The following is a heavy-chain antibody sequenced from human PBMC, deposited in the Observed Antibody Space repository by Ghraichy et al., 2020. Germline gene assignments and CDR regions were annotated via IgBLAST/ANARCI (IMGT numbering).Heavy chain of an antibody. J-gene: IGHJ4*02. D-gene: IGHD2-15*01. V-gene: IGHV1-46*01. CDR2: INPSGGST. CDR3: ARDSRGGTVVPRHFDY. CDR1: GYTFTSYY. Sequence: ASVKVSCKASGYTFTSYYMHWVRQAPGQGLEWMGIINPSGGSTSYAQKFQGRVTMTRDTSTSTVYMELSSLRSEDTAVYYCARDSRGGTVVPRHFDYWGQGTLVTVSS.